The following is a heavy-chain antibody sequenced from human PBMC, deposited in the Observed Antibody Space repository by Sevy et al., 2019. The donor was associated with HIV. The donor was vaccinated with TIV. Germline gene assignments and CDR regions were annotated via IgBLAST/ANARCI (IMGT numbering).Heavy chain of an antibody. CDR3: ARNRPALHANYDSSGEIDY. D-gene: IGHD3-22*01. Sequence: SETLSLTCTVSGGSISSGDYYWSWIRQPPGKGLEWIGYIYYSATTYYNPSLKSRVSISADTSKNQFSLKLSSVTAADTAVYYCARNRPALHANYDSSGEIDYWGQGTLVTVSS. J-gene: IGHJ4*02. V-gene: IGHV4-30-4*01. CDR1: GGSISSGDYY. CDR2: IYYSATT.